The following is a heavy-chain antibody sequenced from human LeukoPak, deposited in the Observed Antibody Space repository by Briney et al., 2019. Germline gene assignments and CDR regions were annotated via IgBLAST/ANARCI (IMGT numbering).Heavy chain of an antibody. J-gene: IGHJ4*02. CDR1: GGSGRSYY. CDR2: IYTSGST. Sequence: PSETLSLTCSVSGGSGRSYYWSWIRQFAGKELQWIGYIYTSGSTDYNPSLKSRVTISVDRSRNLIFLNLRSVTAADTAVYYCAGGPAWAGTAFDFWGQGSRVTVSS. V-gene: IGHV4-4*09. CDR3: AGGPAWAGTAFDF. D-gene: IGHD6-19*01.